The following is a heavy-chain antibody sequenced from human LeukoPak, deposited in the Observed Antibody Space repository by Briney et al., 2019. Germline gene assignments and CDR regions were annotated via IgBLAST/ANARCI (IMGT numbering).Heavy chain of an antibody. CDR2: ISYDGSNK. Sequence: GSLRLSCAASGFTFSASTMYWVRQAPGKGLEWVAFISYDGSNKYYADSVRGRFTISRDSSENTLYLQVNSLRPEDTAVFYCARGGSAWSFDHWGQGTLVIVSS. CDR1: GFTFSAST. V-gene: IGHV3-30-3*01. CDR3: ARGGSAWSFDH. J-gene: IGHJ4*02. D-gene: IGHD6-19*01.